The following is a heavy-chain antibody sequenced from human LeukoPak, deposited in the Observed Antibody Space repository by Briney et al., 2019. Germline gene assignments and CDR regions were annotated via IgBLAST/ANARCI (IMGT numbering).Heavy chain of an antibody. CDR1: GFTFSSYA. Sequence: PGGSLRLSCAASGFTFSSYAMSWVRQAPGKGLERVSAISGSGGSTYYADSVKGRFTISRDNSKNTLYLQMNSLRAEDTAVYYFAKALSYYYDSSGYYGSPSNHFDYWGQGTLVTVSS. J-gene: IGHJ4*02. CDR3: AKALSYYYDSSGYYGSPSNHFDY. CDR2: ISGSGGST. D-gene: IGHD3-22*01. V-gene: IGHV3-23*01.